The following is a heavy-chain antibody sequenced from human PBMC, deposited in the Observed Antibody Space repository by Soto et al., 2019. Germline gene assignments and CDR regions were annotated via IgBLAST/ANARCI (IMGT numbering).Heavy chain of an antibody. CDR2: IIPIFGTA. D-gene: IGHD3-3*01. J-gene: IGHJ4*02. CDR3: ASQMGAVLELEWLLLLDY. CDR1: GGTFSSYA. V-gene: IGHV1-69*06. Sequence: GASVKVSCKASGGTFSSYAISWVRQAPGQGLEWMGGIIPIFGTANYAQKFQGRVTITADKSTSTAYMELSSLRSEDTAVYYCASQMGAVLELEWLLLLDYWGQGTLVTVS.